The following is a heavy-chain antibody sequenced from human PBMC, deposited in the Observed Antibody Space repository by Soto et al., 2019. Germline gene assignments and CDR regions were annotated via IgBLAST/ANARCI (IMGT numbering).Heavy chain of an antibody. V-gene: IGHV1-3*05. Sequence: QVQLVQSGAEEKKPGASVKVSCKASGYTFTTYAMHWVRQAPGQRLEWMGWINADNGNTKYSQKFQGRVTITRDTSASTDYMELSSLRSEDTAVYYCAGSSSGYHRRAFEVWGQGTMVTVSS. CDR2: INADNGNT. J-gene: IGHJ3*01. CDR1: GYTFTTYA. D-gene: IGHD5-12*01. CDR3: AGSSSGYHRRAFEV.